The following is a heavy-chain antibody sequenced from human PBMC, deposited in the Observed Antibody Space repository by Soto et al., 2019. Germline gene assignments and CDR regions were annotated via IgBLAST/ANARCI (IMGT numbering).Heavy chain of an antibody. CDR1: GYTFTSYG. CDR3: ARGRYGDY. V-gene: IGHV1-18*01. J-gene: IGHJ4*02. Sequence: GAEVKKPGASVKVSCKASGYTFTSYGITWVRQAPGQGLEWMGWISAHNGNTDYAQKLQGRVIVTRDTSTSTAYMELRSLISDDTAVYYCARGRYGDYWGQGALVTVSS. CDR2: ISAHNGNT. D-gene: IGHD1-1*01.